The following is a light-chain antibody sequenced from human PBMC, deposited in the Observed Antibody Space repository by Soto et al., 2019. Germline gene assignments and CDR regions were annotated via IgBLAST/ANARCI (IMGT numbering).Light chain of an antibody. CDR1: QGLTSNF. V-gene: IGKV3-20*01. Sequence: EIVLTQSPGTLSLSPGERATLSCRASQGLTSNFLAWYQQKPGQAPSLLIYGASNRATGVPDRFSGGGSGTDFTLTISRLEPEDFAVYYCHQYGSSAWTFGQGTKVDIK. J-gene: IGKJ1*01. CDR3: HQYGSSAWT. CDR2: GAS.